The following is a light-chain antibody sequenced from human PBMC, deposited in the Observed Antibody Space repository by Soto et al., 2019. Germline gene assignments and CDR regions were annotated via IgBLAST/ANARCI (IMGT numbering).Light chain of an antibody. CDR3: QKYDSSSLT. Sequence: MVLTQSPGTLSLSPGDRATLSCRAMQSVSSSSLAWYQQKPGQAPRLLIYGASSRDTGIPDRFSGSGSGTGFTLTISRLEPEDFAVYYCQKYDSSSLTFGGANNVEIK. CDR1: QSVSSSS. V-gene: IGKV3-20*01. J-gene: IGKJ4*01. CDR2: GAS.